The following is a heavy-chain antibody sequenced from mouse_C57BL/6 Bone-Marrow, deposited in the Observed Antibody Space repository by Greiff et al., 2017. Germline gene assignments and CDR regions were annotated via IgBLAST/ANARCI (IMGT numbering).Heavy chain of an antibody. Sequence: EVQLQQSGPELVKPGASVKISCKASGYTFTDYYMNWVKQSHGKSLEWIGDINPNNGGTSYNQKFKGKATLTVDKSSSPAYMELRSLTSEDSAVYYCARDGYYPYAMDYWGQGTSVTVSS. CDR1: GYTFTDYY. J-gene: IGHJ4*01. V-gene: IGHV1-26*01. CDR2: INPNNGGT. CDR3: ARDGYYPYAMDY. D-gene: IGHD2-3*01.